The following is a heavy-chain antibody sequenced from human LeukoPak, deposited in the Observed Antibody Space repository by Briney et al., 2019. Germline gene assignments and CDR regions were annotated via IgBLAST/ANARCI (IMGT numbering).Heavy chain of an antibody. J-gene: IGHJ4*02. CDR1: GFTFSTYA. CDR2: ISGSGGST. V-gene: IGHV3-23*01. Sequence: GGSLRLSCAASGFTFSTYAMSWVRQAPGKGLEWVSAISGSGGSTYYADSVLGRFTISRDNSKNTLNLQMNSLRAEDTAVYYCAKTRVATITYFDYWGQGILVIVSS. CDR3: AKTRVATITYFDY. D-gene: IGHD5-12*01.